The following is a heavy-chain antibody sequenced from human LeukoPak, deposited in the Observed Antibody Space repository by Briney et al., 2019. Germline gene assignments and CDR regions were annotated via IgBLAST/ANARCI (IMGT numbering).Heavy chain of an antibody. V-gene: IGHV4-34*01. CDR1: GGSFSGYY. CDR3: ARGLRYLSRMDV. Sequence: PSETLSLTCAVYGGSFSGYYWSWIRQPPGKGLEWIGEINHSGSTNYNPSLKSRVTISVDTSKNQFSLKLSSVTAADTAVYYCARGLRYLSRMDVWGKGTTVTVSS. D-gene: IGHD3-9*01. CDR2: INHSGST. J-gene: IGHJ6*04.